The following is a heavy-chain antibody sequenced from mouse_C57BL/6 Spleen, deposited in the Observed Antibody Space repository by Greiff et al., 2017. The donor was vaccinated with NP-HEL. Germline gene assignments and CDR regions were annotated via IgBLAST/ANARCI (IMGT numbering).Heavy chain of an antibody. V-gene: IGHV2-6-1*01. CDR1: GFSLTSYG. CDR3: ARQKGDYGPYYAMDY. Sequence: QVQLQQSGPGLVAPSQSLSITCTVSGFSLTSYGVHWVRQPPGKGLEWLVVIWSDGSTTYNSALKSRLSISKDNSKSQVFLKMNSLQTDDTAMYYCARQKGDYGPYYAMDYWGQGTSVTVAS. CDR2: IWSDGST. D-gene: IGHD1-2*01. J-gene: IGHJ4*01.